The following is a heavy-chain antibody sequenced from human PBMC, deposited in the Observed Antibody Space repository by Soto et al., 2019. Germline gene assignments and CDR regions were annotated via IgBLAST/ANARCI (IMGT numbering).Heavy chain of an antibody. CDR3: AHSYGDPNWFDP. Sequence: QITLKESGPTLVKPTQPLTLTCTFSGFSLSTSGVGVGWIRQPPGKALEWLALIYWDDDKRYSPSLKSRLTITKDTYQNQLGLTMTHMDPVDTATYYCAHSYGDPNWFDPWGQGTLVTASS. D-gene: IGHD4-17*01. CDR2: IYWDDDK. V-gene: IGHV2-5*02. J-gene: IGHJ5*02. CDR1: GFSLSTSGVG.